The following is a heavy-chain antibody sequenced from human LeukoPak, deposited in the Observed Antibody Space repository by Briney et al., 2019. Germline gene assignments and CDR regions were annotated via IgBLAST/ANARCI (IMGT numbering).Heavy chain of an antibody. J-gene: IGHJ4*02. D-gene: IGHD5-24*01. V-gene: IGHV4-59*13. CDR3: ARGAMTTTSTFDY. Sequence: SETLSLTCTGSGGSISSYYWSWIPQPPGKGLEWIGYIYYSGSTNYNPSLKSRVTLSVDTSKNQFSLKLSSVTAADTAVYYCARGAMTTTSTFDYWGQGTLVTVSS. CDR1: GGSISSYY. CDR2: IYYSGST.